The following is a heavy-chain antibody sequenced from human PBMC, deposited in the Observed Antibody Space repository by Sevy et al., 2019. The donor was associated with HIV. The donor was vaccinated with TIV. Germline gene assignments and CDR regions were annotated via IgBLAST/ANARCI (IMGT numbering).Heavy chain of an antibody. Sequence: GGSLRLSCAASGFTFSNAWMSWVRQAPGKGLEWVGRIKSKTDGGTTDYAAPVKGRFTISRDDSKNTLYLQMNSLKTEDTAVYYCTTEYLWFGELLRGGYYYGMDVWGLGTTVTVSS. CDR1: GFTFSNAW. D-gene: IGHD3-10*01. CDR3: TTEYLWFGELLRGGYYYGMDV. CDR2: IKSKTDGGTT. V-gene: IGHV3-15*01. J-gene: IGHJ6*02.